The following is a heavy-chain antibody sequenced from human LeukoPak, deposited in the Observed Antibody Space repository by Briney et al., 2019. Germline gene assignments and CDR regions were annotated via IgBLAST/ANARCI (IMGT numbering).Heavy chain of an antibody. CDR1: GGTFSSYA. J-gene: IGHJ6*03. V-gene: IGHV1-69*13. CDR2: IIPIFGTA. CDR3: ARAAPGYYYYCMGV. Sequence: ASVKVSCKASGGTFSSYAISWVRQAPGQGLEWMGGIIPIFGTANYAQKFQGRVTITADESTSTAYMELSSLRSEDTAVYYCARAAPGYYYYCMGVWGKGATVTISS.